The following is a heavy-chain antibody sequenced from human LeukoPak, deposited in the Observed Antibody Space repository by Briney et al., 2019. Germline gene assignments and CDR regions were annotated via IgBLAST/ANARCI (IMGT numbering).Heavy chain of an antibody. CDR3: ARPLGAARYNWFDP. D-gene: IGHD1-26*01. V-gene: IGHV4-34*01. CDR1: GGSLNDYY. J-gene: IGHJ5*02. Sequence: PSKTLSLSCAVYGGSLNDYYWSWIRQPPGKGLEWIGEINKSGSTNYNPSLKSRVSISVDTSKNQFSLKLSSVTAADTAVYYCARPLGAARYNWFDPWGQGTLVTVSS. CDR2: INKSGST.